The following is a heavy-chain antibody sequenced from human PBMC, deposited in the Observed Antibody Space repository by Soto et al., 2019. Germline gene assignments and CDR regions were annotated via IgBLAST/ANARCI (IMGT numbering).Heavy chain of an antibody. CDR3: ARVGAYYDILTGYSDGAFDI. CDR1: GDSVSSNSAA. J-gene: IGHJ3*02. CDR2: TYYRSKWYN. D-gene: IGHD3-9*01. Sequence: KQSQTLSLTCAISGDSVSSNSAAWNWIRQSPSRGLEWLGRTYYRSKWYNDYAVSVKSRITINPDTSKNQFSLQLNSVTPEDTAVYYCARVGAYYDILTGYSDGAFDIWGQGTMVTVSS. V-gene: IGHV6-1*01.